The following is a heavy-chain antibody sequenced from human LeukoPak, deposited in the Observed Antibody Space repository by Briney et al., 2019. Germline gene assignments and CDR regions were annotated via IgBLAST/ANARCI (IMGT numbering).Heavy chain of an antibody. D-gene: IGHD6-19*01. J-gene: IGHJ5*02. CDR2: IYYSGST. CDR1: GGSISSSSYY. CDR3: ARGRVAVAGYNWFDP. Sequence: SETLSLTCTVSGGSISSSSYYWGWIRQPPGKGLEWIGSIYYSGSTYYNPSLKSRVTISVDTSKNQFSLKLSSVTAADTAVCYCARGRVAVAGYNWFDPWGQGTLVTVSS. V-gene: IGHV4-39*07.